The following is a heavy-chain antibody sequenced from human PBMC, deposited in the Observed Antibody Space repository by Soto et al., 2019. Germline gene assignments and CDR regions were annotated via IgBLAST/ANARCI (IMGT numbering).Heavy chain of an antibody. CDR2: IYPGDFDT. J-gene: IGHJ4*02. V-gene: IGHV5-51*01. CDR3: ARLGHLHSCGYYFVY. Sequence: GESLKISCEGSGYSFTNYWIGWVRQMPGKGLEWMGIIYPGDFDTKYSPSFQGQVTISADTSTTAAYLQWSSLTASDNAMYYCARLGHLHSCGYYFVYLGQGTLVTVSS. CDR1: GYSFTNYW. D-gene: IGHD3-22*01.